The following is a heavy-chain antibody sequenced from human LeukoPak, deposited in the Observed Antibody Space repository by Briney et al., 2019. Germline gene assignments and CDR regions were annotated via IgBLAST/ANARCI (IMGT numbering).Heavy chain of an antibody. V-gene: IGHV3-7*01. CDR3: AKLLGTVTTYDS. J-gene: IGHJ4*02. Sequence: GGSLRLSCEASGFTFSGNWMSWVRQAPGKGLEWVASINPDGSQKLYVDSVKGRFTISRDNTKSSLFVEMNSLGAEDTAMYYCAKLLGTVTTYDSWGQGTRVTVSS. CDR2: INPDGSQK. CDR1: GFTFSGNW. D-gene: IGHD1-1*01.